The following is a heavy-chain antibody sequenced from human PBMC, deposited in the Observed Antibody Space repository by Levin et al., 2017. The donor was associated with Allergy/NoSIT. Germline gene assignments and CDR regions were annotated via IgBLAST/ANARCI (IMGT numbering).Heavy chain of an antibody. CDR1: GFIFSSYG. CDR3: VRGGDCSGGSCYTNWFDP. V-gene: IGHV3-33*01. J-gene: IGHJ5*02. CDR2: IWYDGSNK. Sequence: GESLKISCAASGFIFSSYGMHWVRQAPGKGLEWVALIWYDGSNKFYADSVKGRFTISRDNSKNTLYLQMNSLRAEDTAVYYCVRGGDCSGGSCYTNWFDPWGQGTLVTVSS. D-gene: IGHD2-15*01.